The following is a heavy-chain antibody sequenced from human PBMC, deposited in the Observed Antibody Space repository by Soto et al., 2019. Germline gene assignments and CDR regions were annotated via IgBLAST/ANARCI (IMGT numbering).Heavy chain of an antibody. Sequence: EVQLVESGGGVVQPGESLRLSCAASGFTLSGYDMQWVRQTTGKGLEWVSAIGAADDPYYLGSVKGRFTISRENAKNSLYLQMNSLRAEDTAVYYCARAYSGRLPRRADYYFAMDVWGQGTTVTVSS. D-gene: IGHD2-15*01. CDR3: ARAYSGRLPRRADYYFAMDV. V-gene: IGHV3-13*05. J-gene: IGHJ6*02. CDR2: IGAADDP. CDR1: GFTLSGYD.